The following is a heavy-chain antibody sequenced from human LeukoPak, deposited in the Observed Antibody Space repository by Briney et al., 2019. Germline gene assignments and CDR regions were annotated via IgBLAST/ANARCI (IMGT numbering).Heavy chain of an antibody. J-gene: IGHJ4*02. D-gene: IGHD6-19*01. Sequence: SVKVSCKASGGTFSSYAISWVRQAPGQGLEWMGRIIPILGIANYAQKFQGRVTITADKSTSTAYMELSSLRSEDAAVYYCARAGYSSGWYGFVYFDYWGQGTLVTVSS. V-gene: IGHV1-69*04. CDR3: ARAGYSSGWYGFVYFDY. CDR1: GGTFSSYA. CDR2: IIPILGIA.